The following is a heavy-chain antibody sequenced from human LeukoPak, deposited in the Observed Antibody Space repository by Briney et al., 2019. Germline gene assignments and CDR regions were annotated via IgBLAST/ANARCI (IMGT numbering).Heavy chain of an antibody. V-gene: IGHV3-7*01. D-gene: IGHD5-24*01. CDR1: GFTFSSYW. J-gene: IGHJ4*02. Sequence: GGSLRLSCAASGFTFSSYWMSWVRQAPGKGLEWVANIKQDGSEKYYVDSVKGRFTISRDNAKNTLYLQMNSLRAEDTAVYYCARDDGWLQLREYFDYWGQGTLVTVSS. CDR3: ARDDGWLQLREYFDY. CDR2: IKQDGSEK.